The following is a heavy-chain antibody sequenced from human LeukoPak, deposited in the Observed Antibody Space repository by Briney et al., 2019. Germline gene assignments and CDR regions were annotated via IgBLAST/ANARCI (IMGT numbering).Heavy chain of an antibody. J-gene: IGHJ6*03. CDR1: GFTFSSYW. CDR3: ARIKQQLVRLLGRDTTYYYYDYMDV. Sequence: GGSLRLSCAASGFTFSSYWMHWVRQAPGKGLVGVSRINSDGRSTNYADSVKGRFTISRDNAKNTLYLQMNSLRAEDTAVYYCARIKQQLVRLLGRDTTYYYYDYMDVWGKGTTVTVSS. CDR2: INSDGRST. V-gene: IGHV3-74*01. D-gene: IGHD6-13*01.